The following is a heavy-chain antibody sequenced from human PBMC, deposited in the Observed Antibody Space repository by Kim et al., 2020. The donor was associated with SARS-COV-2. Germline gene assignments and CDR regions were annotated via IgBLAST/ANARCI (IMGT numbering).Heavy chain of an antibody. Sequence: GGSLRLSCAASGFTFTTYSMNWVRQAPGKGLEWVSYISSTSTTIYYADSVKGRFTISRDNAYNSLFLQMNSLRAEDTAVYYCARGYYGDYTGLDSWGPGT. J-gene: IGHJ4*02. V-gene: IGHV3-48*04. D-gene: IGHD4-17*01. CDR2: ISSTSTTI. CDR3: ARGYYGDYTGLDS. CDR1: GFTFTTYS.